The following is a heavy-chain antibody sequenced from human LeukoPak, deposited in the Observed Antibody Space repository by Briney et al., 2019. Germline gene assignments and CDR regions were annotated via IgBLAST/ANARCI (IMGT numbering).Heavy chain of an antibody. D-gene: IGHD1-26*01. CDR2: IYNGVNT. Sequence: SETLSLTCTVSGASVSSASYWSWIRQPPGKGVEWIAHIYNGVNTNYNPSLKSRVTMSVDTSKNQFSLRLNSVTAADTAVYYCARSRAFNSGAFDPWGRGALVTVFS. CDR3: ARSRAFNSGAFDP. J-gene: IGHJ5*02. V-gene: IGHV4-61*01. CDR1: GASVSSASY.